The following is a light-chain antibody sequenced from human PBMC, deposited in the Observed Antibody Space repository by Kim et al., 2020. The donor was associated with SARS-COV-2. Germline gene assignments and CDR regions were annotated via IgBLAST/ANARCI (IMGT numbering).Light chain of an antibody. CDR1: QSVRNN. Sequence: IVMTQSPATLSVSPGERVTLSCRASQSVRNNLAWYQQRPGQAPRLLIYGASTRATDISDRFSGSGSGTEFTLTIRSLQSEDLAVYYCQMYNDWPLLTFGGGTKVDIK. V-gene: IGKV3-15*01. CDR3: QMYNDWPLLT. J-gene: IGKJ4*02. CDR2: GAS.